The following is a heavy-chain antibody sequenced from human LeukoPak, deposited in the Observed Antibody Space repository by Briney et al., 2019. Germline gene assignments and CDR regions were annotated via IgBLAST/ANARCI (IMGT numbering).Heavy chain of an antibody. J-gene: IGHJ4*02. V-gene: IGHV3-72*01. D-gene: IGHD1-1*01. CDR1: GFTFSNAW. CDR2: TANRAYRYTT. CDR3: ARVRYRNWVVDH. Sequence: PGGSLRLSCAASGFTFSNAWMSWVRQAPGKGLEWVGRTANRAYRYTTEYAASVRGRFTISRVDSENSLYLQMNSLNTEDTAVYYCARVRYRNWVVDHWGQGTLVTVSS.